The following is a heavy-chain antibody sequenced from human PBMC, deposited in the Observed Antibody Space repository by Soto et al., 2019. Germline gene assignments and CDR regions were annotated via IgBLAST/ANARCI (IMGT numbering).Heavy chain of an antibody. CDR2: IKEDGSGK. Sequence: EVQLVESGGGLVQPGGSLRLSCTASGFTFSSYWMSWVRQAPGKGLGWVANIKEDGSGKSYVDSVKGRFSISRDNARNSLYRQMNSLRVEDTAVYYCVRGGRLGGYWGQGALVTVSS. CDR3: VRGGRLGGY. CDR1: GFTFSSYW. V-gene: IGHV3-7*03. D-gene: IGHD3-16*01. J-gene: IGHJ4*02.